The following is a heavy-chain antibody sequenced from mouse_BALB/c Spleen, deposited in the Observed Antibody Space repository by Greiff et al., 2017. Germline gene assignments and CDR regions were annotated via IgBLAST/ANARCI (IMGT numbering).Heavy chain of an antibody. V-gene: IGHV2-9*02. Sequence: VKLVESGPGLVAPSQSLSITCTVSGFSLTSYGVHWVRQPPGKGLEWLGVIWAGGSTNYNSALMSRLSISKDNSKSQVFLKMNSLQTDDTAMYYCAREGGNNWDYFDYWGQGTTLTVSS. D-gene: IGHD4-1*01. CDR1: GFSLTSYG. J-gene: IGHJ2*01. CDR3: AREGGNNWDYFDY. CDR2: IWAGGST.